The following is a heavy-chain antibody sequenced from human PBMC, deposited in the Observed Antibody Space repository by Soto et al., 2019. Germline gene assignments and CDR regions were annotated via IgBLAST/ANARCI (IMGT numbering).Heavy chain of an antibody. V-gene: IGHV3-72*01. CDR2: TRNKANNYIT. Sequence: PGGSLRLSCAAYGFTLSDHYMDWVRQAPGKGLEWLGRTRNKANNYITEYATSVKGRFTISRDDSKNSVYLQLNSLKSEDTAVYYCGRWTSGSPDCWGQGTLVTVSS. CDR1: GFTLSDHY. CDR3: GRWTSGSPDC. D-gene: IGHD1-26*01. J-gene: IGHJ4*02.